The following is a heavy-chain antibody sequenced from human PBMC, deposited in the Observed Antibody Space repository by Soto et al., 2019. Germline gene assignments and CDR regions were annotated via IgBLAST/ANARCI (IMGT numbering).Heavy chain of an antibody. CDR1: GFMFRSYG. Sequence: QVRLVESGGGVVQPGTSLKVSCAASGFMFRSYGMHWVRQAPGKGLEWVAVISYDGSNKYYGDSVKGRFTITRDNTKNTVFLQMNSLSAEDTGLYYCVRDRGAISVVSYVMEFWGQGTTVTVSS. CDR2: ISYDGSNK. V-gene: IGHV3-30*03. CDR3: VRDRGAISVVSYVMEF. J-gene: IGHJ6*02. D-gene: IGHD3-22*01.